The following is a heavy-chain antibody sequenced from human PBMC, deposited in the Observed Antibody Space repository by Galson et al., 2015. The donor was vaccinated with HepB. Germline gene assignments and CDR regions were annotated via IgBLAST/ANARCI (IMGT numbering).Heavy chain of an antibody. V-gene: IGHV4-59*01. Sequence: SETLSLTCTVSGGSISSYYWSWIRQPPGKGLEWIGYIYYSGSTNYNPSLKSRVTISVDTSKNQFSLKLSSVTAAVTAVYYCARVGGGYSGYEASYYFDYWGQGTLVTVSS. CDR3: ARVGGGYSGYEASYYFDY. D-gene: IGHD5-12*01. CDR1: GGSISSYY. CDR2: IYYSGST. J-gene: IGHJ4*02.